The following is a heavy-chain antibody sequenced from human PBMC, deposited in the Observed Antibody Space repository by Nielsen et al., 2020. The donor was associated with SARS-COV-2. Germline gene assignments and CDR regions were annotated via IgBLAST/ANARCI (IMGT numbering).Heavy chain of an antibody. CDR2: TNVGNGDT. CDR1: GYTFTNYA. J-gene: IGHJ4*02. CDR3: ARGGGRYWEATYFDY. D-gene: IGHD3-10*01. V-gene: IGHV1-3*01. Sequence: ASVKVSCKASGYTFTNYAMHWVRQAPKQRLEWMGWTNVGNGDTKYSQKSQGRVTINRDTSASTAYMELRSLRAEDTAVYYCARGGGRYWEATYFDYWGQGTLVTVSS.